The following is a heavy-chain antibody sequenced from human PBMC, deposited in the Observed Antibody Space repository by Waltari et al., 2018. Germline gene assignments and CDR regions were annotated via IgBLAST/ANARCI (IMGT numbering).Heavy chain of an antibody. J-gene: IGHJ4*02. V-gene: IGHV3-23*01. D-gene: IGHD4-17*01. CDR3: ARDPLNDYGGCDDY. Sequence: EVQLLESGGTLVQPGGSLRVSCAASGVIFRSNAFSWVRQAPGKGLECVSSISGSGENTYYEESVKGRFTISRDNSKHTVFLQMNNLRVDDTAVYYWARDPLNDYGGCDDYWGQGTLVTVSS. CDR1: GVIFRSNA. CDR2: ISGSGENT.